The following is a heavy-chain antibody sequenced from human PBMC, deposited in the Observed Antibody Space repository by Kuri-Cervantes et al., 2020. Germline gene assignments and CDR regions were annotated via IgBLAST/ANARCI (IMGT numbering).Heavy chain of an antibody. CDR3: ARGYGENHFDY. V-gene: IGHV3-30-3*01. CDR2: ISYDGSNK. CDR1: GFTVSSNY. J-gene: IGHJ4*02. D-gene: IGHD3-10*01. Sequence: GESLKISCAASGFTVSSNYMSWVRQAPGKGLEWVAVISYDGSNKYYADSVKGRFTISRDNSKNTLYLQMNSLRAEDTDVYYCARGYGENHFDYWGQGTLVTVSS.